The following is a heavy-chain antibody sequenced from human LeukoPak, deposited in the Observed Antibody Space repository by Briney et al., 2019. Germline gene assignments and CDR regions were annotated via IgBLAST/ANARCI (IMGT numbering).Heavy chain of an antibody. V-gene: IGHV3-49*04. CDR2: IRSKAYGGTT. J-gene: IGHJ4*02. CDR3: TRVGDYDFWSGRYYFDY. CDR1: GFTFGDYA. Sequence: GGSLRLSCTASGFTFGDYAMSWVRQAPGKGLEWVGFIRSKAYGGTTEYAASVKGRFTISRDDSKSSAYLQMNSLNTEDTAVYYCTRVGDYDFWSGRYYFDYWGQGTLVTVSS. D-gene: IGHD3-3*01.